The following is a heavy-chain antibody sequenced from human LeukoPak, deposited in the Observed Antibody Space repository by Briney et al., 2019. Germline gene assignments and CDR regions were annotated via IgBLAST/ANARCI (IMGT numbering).Heavy chain of an antibody. D-gene: IGHD4-17*01. CDR3: AREPLTVPPFYYYYGMDV. V-gene: IGHV4-61*02. CDR2: IYTSGST. J-gene: IGHJ6*02. Sequence: PSETLSLTCTVSGVSISSGSYYWSWIRQPAGKGLEWIGRIYTSGSTNYNPSLKSRVTITVDTSKNQFSLKLSSVTAADTAVYYCAREPLTVPPFYYYYGMDVWGQGTTVTVSS. CDR1: GVSISSGSYY.